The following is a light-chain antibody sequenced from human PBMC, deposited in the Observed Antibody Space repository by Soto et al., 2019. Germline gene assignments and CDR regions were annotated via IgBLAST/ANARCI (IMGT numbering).Light chain of an antibody. CDR2: DVS. Sequence: QSALTQPSAVSGSPGQSLTISCTGTSSDVGVYKYVSWFQQHPGKVPNLLIYDVSNRPSGVSNRFSGSQSGNTASLTISGLQAEDEANYDCNSYRSSSTNLGFRGGTRLTGL. CDR1: SSDVGVYKY. V-gene: IGLV2-14*01. J-gene: IGLJ3*02. CDR3: NSYRSSSTNLG.